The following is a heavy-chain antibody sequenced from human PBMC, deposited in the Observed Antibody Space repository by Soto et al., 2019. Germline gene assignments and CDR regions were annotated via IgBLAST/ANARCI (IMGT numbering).Heavy chain of an antibody. CDR3: ARGYSGYGPGYYYYFMDV. CDR1: GDSISSYY. CDR2: VAYSGST. V-gene: IGHV4-59*08. D-gene: IGHD5-12*01. Sequence: SETLSLTCTVSGDSISSYYWSWIRQPPGKRLEWIGYVAYSGSTNYNPSLKSRVTISVDTSKSQFSLNLSSVTAADTAVYYCARGYSGYGPGYYYYFMDVWGKGTTVTVSS. J-gene: IGHJ6*03.